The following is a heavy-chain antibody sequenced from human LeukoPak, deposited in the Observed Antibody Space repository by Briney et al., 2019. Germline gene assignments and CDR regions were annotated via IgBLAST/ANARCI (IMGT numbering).Heavy chain of an antibody. CDR2: IYSGGST. D-gene: IGHD5-24*01. V-gene: IGHV3-66*01. CDR1: GFTVSSNY. CDR3: ARTRKGRWLQLRGTFYSWDY. J-gene: IGHJ4*02. Sequence: GGSLRLSCAASGFTVSSNYMSWVRQAPGKGLEWVSVIYSGGSTYYADSVKGRFTISRDNSKSTLYLQMNSLRAEDTAVHYCARTRKGRWLQLRGTFYSWDYWGQGTLVTVSS.